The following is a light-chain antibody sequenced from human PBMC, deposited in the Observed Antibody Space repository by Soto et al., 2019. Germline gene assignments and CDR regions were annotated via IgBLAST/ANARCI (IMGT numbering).Light chain of an antibody. Sequence: QSVLTQPRSVSGSPGQSVTISCTGTSSDVGGYYYVSWYQQHPGKAPKLMIYDVSKRPSGVPDRFSGSKSGNTASLTVSGLQAEDEADYYCSSYAGSNNFVVFGGGTKLTVL. CDR2: DVS. CDR1: SSDVGGYYY. J-gene: IGLJ2*01. CDR3: SSYAGSNNFVV. V-gene: IGLV2-11*01.